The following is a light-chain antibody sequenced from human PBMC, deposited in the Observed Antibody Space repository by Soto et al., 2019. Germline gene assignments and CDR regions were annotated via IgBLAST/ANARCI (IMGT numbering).Light chain of an antibody. J-gene: IGLJ2*01. CDR3: SSYTSSSTQMV. Sequence: QPVLTQPASVSGSPGQSITISCTGTSSDVGGYNYVSWYQQHPGKAPKLMIYDVSNRPSGVSNRFSGSKSGNTASLTISGLQAEDEADYYCSSYTSSSTQMVFGGGTQLTVL. CDR2: DVS. V-gene: IGLV2-14*01. CDR1: SSDVGGYNY.